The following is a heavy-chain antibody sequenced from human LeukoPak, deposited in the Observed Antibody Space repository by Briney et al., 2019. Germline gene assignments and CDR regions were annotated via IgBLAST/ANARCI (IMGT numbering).Heavy chain of an antibody. CDR3: ARLIAGDFDY. CDR2: IIPIFGTA. Sequence: SVKVSCKASAGTFSSYAISWVRQAPGQGREWMGGIIPIFGTANYAQKFQGRVTITADKSTSTAYMELSSLRSEDTAVYYCARLIAGDFDYWGQGTLVTVSS. D-gene: IGHD3-10*01. J-gene: IGHJ4*02. CDR1: AGTFSSYA. V-gene: IGHV1-69*06.